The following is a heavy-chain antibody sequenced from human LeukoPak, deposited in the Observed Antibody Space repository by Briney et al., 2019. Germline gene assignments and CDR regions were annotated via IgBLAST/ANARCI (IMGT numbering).Heavy chain of an antibody. D-gene: IGHD3-3*01. CDR2: IRSKAYGGTI. Sequence: GGSLRLSCTASGFTFGDYAMIWVRQAPGKGLEWVGSIRSKAYGGTIEYAASVKGRFTISRDDSKSIAYLQMNSLKTEDTAVYYCTRRLPGYLFGDYWGQGTLVTVSS. V-gene: IGHV3-49*04. CDR1: GFTFGDYA. J-gene: IGHJ4*02. CDR3: TRRLPGYLFGDY.